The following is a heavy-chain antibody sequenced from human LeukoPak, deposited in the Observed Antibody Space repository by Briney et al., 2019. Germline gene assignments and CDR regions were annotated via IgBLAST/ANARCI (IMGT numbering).Heavy chain of an antibody. CDR1: GGSISSYY. V-gene: IGHV4-59*04. J-gene: IGHJ4*02. D-gene: IGHD1-26*01. Sequence: SETLSLTCTVSGGSISSYYWSWIRQPPGKGLEWIGSIYHSGSTYYNPSLKSRVTMSADTSKNQFSLNLSSVTAADTAMYYCARDRSTTGSPDYWGQGTLATVSS. CDR2: IYHSGST. CDR3: ARDRSTTGSPDY.